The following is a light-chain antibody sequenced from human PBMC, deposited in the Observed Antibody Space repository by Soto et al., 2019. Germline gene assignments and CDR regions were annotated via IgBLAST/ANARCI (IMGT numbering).Light chain of an antibody. CDR2: LGS. CDR1: QSLLHSDGNTY. Sequence: DVVMTQSPLSLPVTPGEPASISCRSSQSLLHSDGNTYLDWYLQKPGQSPHLLIYLGSTRASGVPDRFSGSGSGTDFTLKISRVEAEDVGVYYCMQALQGPITFGQGTRLEIK. V-gene: IGKV2-28*01. CDR3: MQALQGPIT. J-gene: IGKJ5*01.